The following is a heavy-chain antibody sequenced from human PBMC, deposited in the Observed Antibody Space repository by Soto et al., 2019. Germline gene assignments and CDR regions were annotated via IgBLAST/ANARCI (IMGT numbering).Heavy chain of an antibody. CDR3: ARDRIAAADYYYYYGMDV. V-gene: IGHV1-18*01. J-gene: IGHJ6*02. CDR1: GYTFTSYG. D-gene: IGHD6-13*01. Sequence: QVQLVQSGAEVKKPGASVKVSCKASGYTFTSYGISWVRQAPGQGLEWMGWISAYNGNTNYAQKLQGRVTMTTDTCTRTAYMELRSLRSDDTAVYYCARDRIAAADYYYYYGMDVWCQGTTVTVSS. CDR2: ISAYNGNT.